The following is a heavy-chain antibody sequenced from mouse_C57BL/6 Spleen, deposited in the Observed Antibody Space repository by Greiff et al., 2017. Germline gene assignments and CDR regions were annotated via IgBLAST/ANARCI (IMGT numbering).Heavy chain of an antibody. Sequence: ESGPGLVKPSQSLSLTCSVTGYSITSGYYWNWIRQFPGNQLEWRGYISYDGSNNYNPSLKNRFTITRDTSKNQFFLKLNSVTTEETATYYCARRGYAMDYWGQGTSVTVSS. CDR1: GYSITSGYY. J-gene: IGHJ4*01. CDR2: ISYDGSN. V-gene: IGHV3-6*01. CDR3: ARRGYAMDY.